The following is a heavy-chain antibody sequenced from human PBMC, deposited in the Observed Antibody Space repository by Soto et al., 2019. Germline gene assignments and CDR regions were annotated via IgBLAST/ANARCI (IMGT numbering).Heavy chain of an antibody. J-gene: IGHJ5*02. CDR2: INAGNGNT. CDR3: AGDPTVLYTIFLPNLHWFDP. Sequence: GASVKVSCKASGYTFTSYAMHWVRQAPGQRLEWMGWINAGNGNTKYSQKFQGRVTITRDTSASTAYMELSSLRSEDTAVYYCAGDPTVLYTIFLPNLHWFDPWGQGTLVTVSS. V-gene: IGHV1-3*01. CDR1: GYTFTSYA. D-gene: IGHD3-3*01.